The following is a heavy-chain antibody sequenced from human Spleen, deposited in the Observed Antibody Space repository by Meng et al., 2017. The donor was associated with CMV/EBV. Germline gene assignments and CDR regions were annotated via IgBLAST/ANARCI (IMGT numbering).Heavy chain of an antibody. Sequence: GSLRLSCSVSGGSFGNYHWSWVRQSPGKALEWIGYIYYTGSTKYNPSLKSRVVMSVDTSNIQFSLKLNSVTAADTAVYYCARDYCSSTSCYSGRPDWFDPWGQGTLVTVSS. V-gene: IGHV4-59*12. CDR2: IYYTGST. D-gene: IGHD2-2*01. J-gene: IGHJ5*02. CDR3: ARDYCSSTSCYSGRPDWFDP. CDR1: GGSFGNYH.